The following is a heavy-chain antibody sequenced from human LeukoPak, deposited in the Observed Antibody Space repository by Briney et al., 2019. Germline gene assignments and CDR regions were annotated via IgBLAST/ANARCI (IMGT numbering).Heavy chain of an antibody. CDR2: INHSGST. Sequence: SETLSLTCAVYGGSFSGYYWSWIRQPPGKGLGWIGEINHSGSTNYNPSLKSRVTISVDTSKNQFSLKPSSVTAADTAVYYCARGGYYYGSGSYYTDYWGQGTLVTVSS. CDR3: ARGGYYYGSGSYYTDY. J-gene: IGHJ4*02. D-gene: IGHD3-10*01. V-gene: IGHV4-34*01. CDR1: GGSFSGYY.